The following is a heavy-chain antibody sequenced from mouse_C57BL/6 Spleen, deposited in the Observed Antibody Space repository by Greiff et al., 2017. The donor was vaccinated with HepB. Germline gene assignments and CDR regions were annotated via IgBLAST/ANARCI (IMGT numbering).Heavy chain of an antibody. CDR3: ARGGTLRGYYFDY. CDR2: INPSTGGT. D-gene: IGHD3-3*01. J-gene: IGHJ2*01. CDR1: GYSFTGYY. Sequence: EVKLMESGPELVKPGASVKISCKASGYSFTGYYMNWVKQSPEKSLEWIGEINPSTGGTTYNQKFKAKATLTVDKSSSTAYMQLKSLTSEDSAVYYCARGGTLRGYYFDYWGQGTTLTVSS. V-gene: IGHV1-42*01.